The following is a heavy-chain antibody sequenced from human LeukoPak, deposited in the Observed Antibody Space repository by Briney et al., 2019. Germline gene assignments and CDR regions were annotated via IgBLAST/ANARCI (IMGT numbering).Heavy chain of an antibody. CDR3: ARGGSSPRDRVDP. Sequence: GGSLRLSCAASGFTVSSNYMSWVRQAPGKGLEWVSVIYSGGSTYYADSVKGRFTISRDNSKNTLYLQMNSLRAEDTAVYYCARGGSSPRDRVDPWGQGTLVTVSS. D-gene: IGHD6-13*01. V-gene: IGHV3-66*02. J-gene: IGHJ5*02. CDR2: IYSGGST. CDR1: GFTVSSNY.